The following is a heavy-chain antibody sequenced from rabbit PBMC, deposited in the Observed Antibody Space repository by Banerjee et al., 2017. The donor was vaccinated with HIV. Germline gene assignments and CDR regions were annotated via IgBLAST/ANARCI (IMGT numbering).Heavy chain of an antibody. CDR2: IDPVFGST. Sequence: QLKESGGGLVQPGGSLKLSCKASGFDFSSYYMSWVRQAPGKGLEWIGYIDPVFGSTYYASWVNGRFTISSHNAQNTLYLQLNSLTAADTATYFCARESTILRVMVAMPHYFDLWGPGTLVTVS. CDR3: ARESTILRVMVAMPHYFDL. V-gene: IGHV1S7*01. CDR1: GFDFSSYY. J-gene: IGHJ4*01. D-gene: IGHD6-1*01.